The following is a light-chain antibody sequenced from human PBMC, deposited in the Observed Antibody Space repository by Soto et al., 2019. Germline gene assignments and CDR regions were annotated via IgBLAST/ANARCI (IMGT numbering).Light chain of an antibody. J-gene: IGKJ4*01. V-gene: IGKV4-1*01. Sequence: DIVMTQSPDSLAVSLCERATINCKSSQSVLYSSNNKNYLAWYQQKPGQPPKLLIYWASTRASGVPDRFSGSGSGTDFTLTISSLQAEDVAVYYCQQYYSTPLTFGGGTKVEIK. CDR1: QSVLYSSNNKNY. CDR2: WAS. CDR3: QQYYSTPLT.